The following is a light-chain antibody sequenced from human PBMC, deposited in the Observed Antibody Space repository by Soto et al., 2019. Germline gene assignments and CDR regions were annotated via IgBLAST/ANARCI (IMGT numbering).Light chain of an antibody. CDR2: GAS. Sequence: EIVLTQSPATLSVSPGERANLTCRASQSVSSSLAWYQQKPGQAPRLLIYGASTRTTGIPATFSGSRSGTEFTLTISSLQSEDFAVYYCQQYNNGPLYTFGQGTKLEIK. CDR1: QSVSSS. CDR3: QQYNNGPLYT. J-gene: IGKJ2*01. V-gene: IGKV3-15*01.